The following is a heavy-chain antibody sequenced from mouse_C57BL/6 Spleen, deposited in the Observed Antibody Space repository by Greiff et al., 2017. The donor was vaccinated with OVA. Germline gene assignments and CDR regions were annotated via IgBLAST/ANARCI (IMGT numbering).Heavy chain of an antibody. J-gene: IGHJ3*01. V-gene: IGHV1-55*01. CDR2: IYPGSGST. D-gene: IGHD2-2*01. CDR3: AREGDGYDAVAWFAY. Sequence: QVQLKQPGAELVKPGASVKMSCKASGYTFTSYWITWVKQRPGQGLEWIGDIYPGSGSTNYNEKFKSKATLTVDTSSSTAYMQLSSLTSEDSAVYYCAREGDGYDAVAWFAYWGQGTLVTVSA. CDR1: GYTFTSYW.